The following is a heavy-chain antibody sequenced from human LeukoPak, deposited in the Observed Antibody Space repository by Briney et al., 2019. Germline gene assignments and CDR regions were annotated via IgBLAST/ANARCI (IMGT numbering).Heavy chain of an antibody. J-gene: IGHJ4*02. CDR2: IYYSGST. CDR3: ARRFGEWDFDY. CDR1: GGSISSYY. D-gene: IGHD3-10*01. V-gene: IGHV4-59*01. Sequence: PSETLSLTCTVSGGSISSYYWSWIRQPPGKGLEWIGYIYYSGSTNYNPSLKSRVTISVDTSKNQFSLKLSSVTAADTAVYYCARRFGEWDFDYWGQGTLVTVSS.